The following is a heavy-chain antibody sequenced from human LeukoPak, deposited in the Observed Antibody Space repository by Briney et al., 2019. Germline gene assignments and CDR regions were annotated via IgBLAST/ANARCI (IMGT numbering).Heavy chain of an antibody. J-gene: IGHJ2*01. V-gene: IGHV4-59*08. CDR1: GGSISSYY. D-gene: IGHD5-24*01. CDR3: ARQGDGYNLGYWYFDL. Sequence: PSETLSLTCTVSGGSISSYYWSWIRQPPGKGLEWIGYIYYSGSTHYNPSLRSRVTISVDTSKNQFSLKLSSVTAADTAVYYCARQGDGYNLGYWYFDLWGRGTLVTVSS. CDR2: IYYSGST.